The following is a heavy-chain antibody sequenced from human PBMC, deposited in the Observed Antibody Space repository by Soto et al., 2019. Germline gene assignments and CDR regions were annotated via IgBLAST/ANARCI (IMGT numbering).Heavy chain of an antibody. D-gene: IGHD3-16*02. J-gene: IGHJ4*02. V-gene: IGHV4-31*03. CDR2: IYYSGST. CDR3: ARGGIYDYIWGSYRHFDY. Sequence: QVQLQESGPGLVKPSQTLSLTCTVSGGSISSGGYYWSWIRQHPGKGLEWIGYIYYSGSTYYNPSLKSRVTISVDTSKNQSSLKLSSVTAADTAVYYCARGGIYDYIWGSYRHFDYWGQGTLVTVSS. CDR1: GGSISSGGYY.